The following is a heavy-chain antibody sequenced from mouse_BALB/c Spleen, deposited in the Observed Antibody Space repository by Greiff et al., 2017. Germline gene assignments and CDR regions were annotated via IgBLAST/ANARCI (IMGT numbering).Heavy chain of an antibody. CDR3: ARLLRGYAMDY. D-gene: IGHD2-4*01. J-gene: IGHJ4*01. V-gene: IGHV5-17*02. CDR2: ISSGSSTI. CDR1: GFTFSSFG. Sequence: EVNVVESGGGLVQPGGSRKLSCAASGFTFSSFGMHWVRQAPEKGLEWVAYISSGSSTIYYADTVKGRFTISRDNPKNTLFLQMTSLRSEDTAMYYCARLLRGYAMDYWGQGTSVTVSS.